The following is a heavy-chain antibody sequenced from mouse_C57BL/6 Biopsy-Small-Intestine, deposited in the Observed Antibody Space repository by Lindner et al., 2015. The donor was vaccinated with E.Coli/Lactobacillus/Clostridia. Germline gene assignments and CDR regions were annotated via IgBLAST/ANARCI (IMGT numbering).Heavy chain of an antibody. V-gene: IGHV1-22*01. CDR1: GYTFTDYN. Sequence: EVQLQESGPELVKPGASVKMSCKASGYTFTDYNMYWVKQSHGKSLEWIGYINPNNGGTSYNQKFKGKATLTVNKSSSTAYMELRSLTSEDSAVYYCARWKVVEDYYAMDYWGQGTSVTVSS. CDR3: ARWKVVEDYYAMDY. CDR2: INPNNGGT. J-gene: IGHJ4*01. D-gene: IGHD1-1*01.